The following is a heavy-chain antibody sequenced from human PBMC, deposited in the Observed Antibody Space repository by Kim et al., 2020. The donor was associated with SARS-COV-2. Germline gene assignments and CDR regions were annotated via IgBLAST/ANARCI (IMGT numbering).Heavy chain of an antibody. CDR1: GGSISSGDYY. J-gene: IGHJ6*02. CDR3: ARDLRMAVPAASRWHYYYGMDV. V-gene: IGHV4-30-4*01. D-gene: IGHD2-2*01. Sequence: TLSLTCTVSGGSISSGDYYWSWIRQPPGKGLEWIGYIYYSGSTYYNPSLKSRVTISVDTSKNQFSLKLSSATAADTAVYYCARDLRMAVPAASRWHYYYGMDVWGQGTTVTVSS. CDR2: IYYSGST.